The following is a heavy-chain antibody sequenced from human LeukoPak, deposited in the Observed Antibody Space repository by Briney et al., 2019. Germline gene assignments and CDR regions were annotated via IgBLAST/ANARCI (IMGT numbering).Heavy chain of an antibody. J-gene: IGHJ5*02. CDR2: INHSGST. CDR1: GGSFSGYY. CDR3: ARLATDRYDILTGYYYGHGWFDP. D-gene: IGHD3-9*01. V-gene: IGHV4-34*01. Sequence: PSETLSLTCAVYGGSFSGYYWSWIRQPPGKGLEWIGEINHSGSTNYNPSLKSRVTISVDTSKNQFSLKLSSVTAADTAVYYCARLATDRYDILTGYYYGHGWFDPWGQGTLVTVSS.